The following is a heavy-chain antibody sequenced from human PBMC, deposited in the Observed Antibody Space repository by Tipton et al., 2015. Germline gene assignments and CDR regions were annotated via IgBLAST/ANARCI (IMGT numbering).Heavy chain of an antibody. CDR2: ISGSGGIT. CDR1: GFTFGSYA. J-gene: IGHJ4*02. CDR3: AKTGLGLGDFDY. V-gene: IGHV3-23*01. D-gene: IGHD1-26*01. Sequence: SLRLSCAASGFTFGSYAMGWVRQAPGKGLEWVSGISGSGGITYYADSVKGRSTISRDNSKNIMYLQMNSLRDEDAAVYYCAKTGLGLGDFDYWGQGTLVAVS.